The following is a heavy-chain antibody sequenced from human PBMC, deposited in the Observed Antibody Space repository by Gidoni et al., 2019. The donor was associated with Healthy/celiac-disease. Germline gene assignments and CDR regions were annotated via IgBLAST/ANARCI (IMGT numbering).Heavy chain of an antibody. J-gene: IGHJ4*02. V-gene: IGHV3-30*03. CDR2: IAYDGSNK. CDR3: AIPEMATMYFDY. CDR1: GFTFSSYG. Sequence: QVQLVESGGGVVQPGRSLRLSCAASGFTFSSYGMHWVRQAPGKGLEWVAVIAYDGSNKYYADSVKCRFTISRDNSKNTLYLQMNSLRAEDTAVYYCAIPEMATMYFDYWGQGTLVTVSS. D-gene: IGHD5-12*01.